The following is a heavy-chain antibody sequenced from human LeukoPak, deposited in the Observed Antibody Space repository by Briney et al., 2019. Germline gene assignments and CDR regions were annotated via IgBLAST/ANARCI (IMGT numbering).Heavy chain of an antibody. CDR3: VRGGPPRAIFDI. CDR2: ISEDGSEK. Sequence: PGGSLRLSCAASGFSFLTFWMTWVRQTPGEGLQWVGQISEDGSEKYYVDSVKGRFSISRDNAKNSLYLQMNSLTTEDTAVYYCVRGGPPRAIFDIWGRGTTVTVSS. J-gene: IGHJ3*02. D-gene: IGHD2-2*01. V-gene: IGHV3-7*01. CDR1: GFSFLTFW.